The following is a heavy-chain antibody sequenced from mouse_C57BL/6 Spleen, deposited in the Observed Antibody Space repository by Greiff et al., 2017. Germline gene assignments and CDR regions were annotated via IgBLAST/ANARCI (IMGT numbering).Heavy chain of an antibody. J-gene: IGHJ4*01. D-gene: IGHD3-1*01. Sequence: EVQRVESGGGLVKPGGSLKLSCAASGFTFSSYTMSWVRQTPGKRLEWVATISGGGGNTYYPDSVKGRFTIARDNARNTQYLQMSRLRSEDTALYYCARQSGNYYAMDYWGQGTSVTVSS. CDR3: ARQSGNYYAMDY. V-gene: IGHV5-9*01. CDR2: ISGGGGNT. CDR1: GFTFSSYT.